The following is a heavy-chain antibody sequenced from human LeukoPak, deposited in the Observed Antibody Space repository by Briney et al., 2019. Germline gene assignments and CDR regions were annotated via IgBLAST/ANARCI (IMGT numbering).Heavy chain of an antibody. Sequence: PGRSLRLSCAASDFSFSNYGMHWVRQAPGKGLEWVAVILYDGNNKHYAESVKGRFTISRDNSNNMLYLQMNSLRPEDTAVYYCAKDRLFGSGLNGPHYYYGMDVRGQGTTVTVSS. CDR1: DFSFSNYG. CDR2: ILYDGNNK. V-gene: IGHV3-30*18. J-gene: IGHJ6*02. CDR3: AKDRLFGSGLNGPHYYYGMDV. D-gene: IGHD1-26*01.